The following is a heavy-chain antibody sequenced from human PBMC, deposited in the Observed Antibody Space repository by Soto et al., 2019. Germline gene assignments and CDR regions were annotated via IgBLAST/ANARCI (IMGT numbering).Heavy chain of an antibody. CDR3: VTVLPHANSWFDY. V-gene: IGHV1-46*01. CDR2: INPNGGST. J-gene: IGHJ4*02. D-gene: IGHD2-2*01. Sequence: GASVKVSCKAPADTFTSYYIHWVRQAPGHGLEWMGIINPNGGSTRFAQTFQGRITMTTDTSTSTVYMELRSLKSEDTGVYYCVTVLPHANSWFDYWGQGTPVTVSS. CDR1: ADTFTSYY.